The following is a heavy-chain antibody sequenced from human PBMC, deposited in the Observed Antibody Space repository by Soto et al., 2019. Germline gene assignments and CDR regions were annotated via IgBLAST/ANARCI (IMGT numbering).Heavy chain of an antibody. V-gene: IGHV1-69*01. Sequence: QVQLVQSGAEVKKPGSSVKVSCKASGGTFSSYAISWVRQAPGQGLEWMGGIIPILGTANYAQKFQGRVTITADESTSTAYMELSSLRSEDTAVYYCARPSWVAAAGDNWYFDLWGRGTLVTVSS. CDR1: GGTFSSYA. CDR2: IIPILGTA. CDR3: ARPSWVAAAGDNWYFDL. D-gene: IGHD6-13*01. J-gene: IGHJ2*01.